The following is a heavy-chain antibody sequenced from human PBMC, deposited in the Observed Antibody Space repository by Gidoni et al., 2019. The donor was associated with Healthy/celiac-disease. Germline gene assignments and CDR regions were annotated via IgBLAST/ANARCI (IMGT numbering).Heavy chain of an antibody. Sequence: EVQLVQPGAEGKKPGESRKSSCKGAGYSVTGYWIGWVRPMPGKGLEWMGIRFPGDSDTRYSPSFQGPVTISADKSISTAYLQWSSLKASDTAMYYCARRRGGSWMKNAFDIWGQGTMVTVSS. V-gene: IGHV5-51*01. J-gene: IGHJ3*02. CDR2: RFPGDSDT. D-gene: IGHD2-15*01. CDR1: GYSVTGYW. CDR3: ARRRGGSWMKNAFDI.